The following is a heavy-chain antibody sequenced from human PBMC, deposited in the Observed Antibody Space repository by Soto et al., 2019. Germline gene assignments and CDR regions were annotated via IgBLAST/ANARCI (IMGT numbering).Heavy chain of an antibody. D-gene: IGHD2-15*01. V-gene: IGHV1-69*13. CDR3: ARVPYCSGGSCRHYYYYGMDV. J-gene: IGHJ6*02. Sequence: ASVKVSCKASGGTFSSYAISWVRQAPGQGLEWMGGIIPIFGTANYAQKFQGRVTITADESTSTAYMELSSLRSEDTAVYYCARVPYCSGGSCRHYYYYGMDVWGQGTTVTVSS. CDR1: GGTFSSYA. CDR2: IIPIFGTA.